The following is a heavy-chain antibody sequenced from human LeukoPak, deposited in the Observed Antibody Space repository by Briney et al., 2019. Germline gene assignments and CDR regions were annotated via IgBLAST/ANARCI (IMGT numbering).Heavy chain of an antibody. J-gene: IGHJ3*02. CDR3: ARHVSDYYDSRGAFDI. CDR2: IYYSGST. D-gene: IGHD3-22*01. CDR1: GGSISSYY. V-gene: IGHV4-59*08. Sequence: PSETLSLTCTVSGGSISSYYWSWIRQPPGKGLEWIGYIYYSGSTNYNPSLRSRVTISVDTSKNQFSLKLSSVTAADTAVYYCARHVSDYYDSRGAFDIWGQGTMVTVSS.